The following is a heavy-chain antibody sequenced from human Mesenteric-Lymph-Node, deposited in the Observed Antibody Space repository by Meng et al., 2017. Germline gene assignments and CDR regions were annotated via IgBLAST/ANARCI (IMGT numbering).Heavy chain of an antibody. D-gene: IGHD4-23*01. Sequence: SETLSLTCTVSGDSIGSGTYYWSWIRQPAGKGLEWIGRIHTSGSTNYSPSLKSRVTISVDTSKNQFSLKLSSVTAADTAVYYCARGDRWGSAFDIWGHGTMVTVSS. J-gene: IGHJ3*02. CDR2: IHTSGST. CDR1: GDSIGSGTYY. CDR3: ARGDRWGSAFDI. V-gene: IGHV4-61*02.